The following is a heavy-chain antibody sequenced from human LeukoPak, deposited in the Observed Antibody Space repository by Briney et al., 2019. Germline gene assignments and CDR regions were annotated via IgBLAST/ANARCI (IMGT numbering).Heavy chain of an antibody. CDR1: GGSFSGYY. CDR2: INHSGST. J-gene: IGHJ5*02. Sequence: SETLSLTCAVYGGSFSGYYWSWIRQPPGKGLEWIGEINHSGSTNYNPSLKSRVTISVDTSKNQFSLKLSSVTAADTAVYYCARGTPPTVTTFWWFDPWGQGTLVTASS. CDR3: ARGTPPTVTTFWWFDP. D-gene: IGHD4-17*01. V-gene: IGHV4-34*01.